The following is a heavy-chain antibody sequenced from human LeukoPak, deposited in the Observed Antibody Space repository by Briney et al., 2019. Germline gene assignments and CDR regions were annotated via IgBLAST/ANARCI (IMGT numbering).Heavy chain of an antibody. V-gene: IGHV3-23*01. Sequence: GGSLRLTCAASGFTFSSYAMSWVRQAPGKGLEWVSAISGSGGSTYYADSVEGRFTISRDNSKNTLYLQMNSLRAEDTAVYYCAKDSSSPTHGYWGQGTLVTVSS. CDR1: GFTFSSYA. CDR2: ISGSGGST. J-gene: IGHJ4*02. D-gene: IGHD6-13*01. CDR3: AKDSSSPTHGY.